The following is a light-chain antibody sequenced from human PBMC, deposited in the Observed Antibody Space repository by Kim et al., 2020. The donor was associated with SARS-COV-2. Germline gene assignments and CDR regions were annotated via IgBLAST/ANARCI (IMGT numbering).Light chain of an antibody. CDR3: QVWDSSSDHPVV. CDR1: NIGSKS. Sequence: PGKTARITWGGNNIGSKSVHWYQQKPGQAPGLVVYDDSDRPSGIPERFSGSNSGNTATLTISRVEAGDEADYYCQVWDSSSDHPVVFGGGTQLTVL. J-gene: IGLJ2*01. CDR2: DDS. V-gene: IGLV3-21*03.